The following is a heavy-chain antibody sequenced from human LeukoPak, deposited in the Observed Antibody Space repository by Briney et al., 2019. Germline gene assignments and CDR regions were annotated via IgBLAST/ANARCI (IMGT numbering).Heavy chain of an antibody. Sequence: SVKVSCKASGGTFSSYAISWVRQAPGQGLEWMGGIIPIFGTANYAQKFQGRVTITTDESTSTAYMELSSLRSEDTAVYYCARSYDSSGYYYVNWFDPWGQGTLVTVSS. CDR1: GGTFSSYA. D-gene: IGHD3-22*01. CDR2: IIPIFGTA. V-gene: IGHV1-69*05. CDR3: ARSYDSSGYYYVNWFDP. J-gene: IGHJ5*02.